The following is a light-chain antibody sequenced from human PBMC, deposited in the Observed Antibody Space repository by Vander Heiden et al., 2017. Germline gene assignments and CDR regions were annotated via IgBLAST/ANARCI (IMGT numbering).Light chain of an antibody. CDR1: TSTIGAGYA. V-gene: IGLV1-40*01. Sequence: QSVLTQPPSVSGAPGQRVTISCTGSTSTIGAGYAVHWYQQLPGTAPKPLIYDNIHRPSGVPDRFSGAKSGTSASLAITGLQAEDEADYYCQSYDSSLGGHVVFGGGTKLTVL. CDR2: DNI. J-gene: IGLJ2*01. CDR3: QSYDSSLGGHVV.